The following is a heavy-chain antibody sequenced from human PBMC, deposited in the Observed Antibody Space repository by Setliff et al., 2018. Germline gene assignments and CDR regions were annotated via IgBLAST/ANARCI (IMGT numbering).Heavy chain of an antibody. V-gene: IGHV4-34*01. CDR3: ASTRPRYGGYARFDY. D-gene: IGHD5-12*01. CDR1: GGSVTRYS. CDR2: INHSGST. J-gene: IGHJ4*02. Sequence: PSETLSLTCNVSGGSVTRYSWTWIRQPPGRGLEWIGEINHSGSTNYNPSLKSRVTISVDTSKNQFSLKLSSVTAADTAVYYCASTRPRYGGYARFDYWGQGTLVTVSS.